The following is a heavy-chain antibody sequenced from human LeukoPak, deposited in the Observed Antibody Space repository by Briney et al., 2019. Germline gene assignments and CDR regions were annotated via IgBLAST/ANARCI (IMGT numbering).Heavy chain of an antibody. J-gene: IGHJ3*02. V-gene: IGHV3-21*04. CDR1: GFTFSSYT. CDR3: ANDDYYDSSGQLDAFDI. CDR2: ITRSSRYI. Sequence: GGSLRLSCAASGFTFSSYTMNWVRQAPGKGLEWVSSITRSSRYIYYADSVKGRFTISRDNSKNTLYLQMNSLRVEDTAVYYCANDDYYDSSGQLDAFDIWGQGTMVTVSS. D-gene: IGHD3-22*01.